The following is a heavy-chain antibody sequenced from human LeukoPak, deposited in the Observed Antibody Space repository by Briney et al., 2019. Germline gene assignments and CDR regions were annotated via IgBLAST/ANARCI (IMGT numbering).Heavy chain of an antibody. CDR2: ISAYTGNR. CDR3: ARDRYNYGPDAFDI. J-gene: IGHJ3*02. D-gene: IGHD5-18*01. V-gene: IGHV1-18*01. Sequence: ASVKVSCKASGYTFTSYGISWVGQAPGQGLEWMGWISAYTGNRNYAQKLQDRVTMTTDTSTSTAYMELRSLRSDDTAVYYCARDRYNYGPDAFDIWGQGTMVTVSS. CDR1: GYTFTSYG.